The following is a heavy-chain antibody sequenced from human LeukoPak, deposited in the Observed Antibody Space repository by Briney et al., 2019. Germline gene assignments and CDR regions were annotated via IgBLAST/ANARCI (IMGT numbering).Heavy chain of an antibody. J-gene: IGHJ4*02. V-gene: IGHV3-11*05. CDR3: AKAAPFFLDY. CDR2: ISSTSFYT. D-gene: IGHD2/OR15-2a*01. CDR1: GFTFSDYY. Sequence: GGSLRLSCAASGFTFSDYYMSWIRQAPGKGLEWISSISSTSFYTNYADSVKGRLTISRDNAKNSLHLQMSSLRAEDTAVYYCAKAAPFFLDYWGQGALVTVSS.